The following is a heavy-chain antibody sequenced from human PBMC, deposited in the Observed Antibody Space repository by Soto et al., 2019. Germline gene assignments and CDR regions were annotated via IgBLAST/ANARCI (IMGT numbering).Heavy chain of an antibody. Sequence: EVQLLESGGGLVQPGGSLRLSCAASGFTFSSYAMIWVRQAPGKGLEWVSAISGSGGSTYYADSVKGRFTISRDNSKYTLYLQMNSLRAEDTAVYYCAKDQVDSLWISVNTKYFDYWGQGTLVTVSS. J-gene: IGHJ4*02. D-gene: IGHD3-3*01. V-gene: IGHV3-23*01. CDR1: GFTFSSYA. CDR3: AKDQVDSLWISVNTKYFDY. CDR2: ISGSGGST.